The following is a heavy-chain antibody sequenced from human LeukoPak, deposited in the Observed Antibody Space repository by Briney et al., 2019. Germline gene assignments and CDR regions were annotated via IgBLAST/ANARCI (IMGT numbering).Heavy chain of an antibody. V-gene: IGHV3-48*03. J-gene: IGHJ5*02. CDR2: ISSSGSTI. D-gene: IGHD2-15*01. CDR1: GFTFSSYE. CDR3: VRASAATSLWFDP. Sequence: GGSLRLSCAASGFTFSSYEMNWVRQAPGKGLEWVSYISSSGSTIYYADSVKGRFTISRDNAKNSLYLQMNSLRAEDTAVYYCVRASAATSLWFDPWGQGTLVTVSS.